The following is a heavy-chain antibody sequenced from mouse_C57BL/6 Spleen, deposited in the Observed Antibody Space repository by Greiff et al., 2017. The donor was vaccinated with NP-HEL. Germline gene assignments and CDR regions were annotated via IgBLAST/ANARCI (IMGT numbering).Heavy chain of an antibody. CDR3: AKRNYDPNYYAMDY. J-gene: IGHJ4*01. CDR2: IWRGGST. V-gene: IGHV2-5*01. CDR1: GFSLTSYG. D-gene: IGHD2-4*01. Sequence: VMLVESGPGLVQPSQSLSITCTVSGFSLTSYGVHWVRQSPGKGLEWLGVIWRGGSTDYNAAFMSRLSITKDNSKSQVFFKMNSLQADDTAIYYCAKRNYDPNYYAMDYWGQGTSVTVSS.